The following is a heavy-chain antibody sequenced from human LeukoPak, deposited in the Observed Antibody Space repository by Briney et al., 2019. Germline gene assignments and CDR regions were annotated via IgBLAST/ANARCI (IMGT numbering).Heavy chain of an antibody. D-gene: IGHD5-24*01. CDR1: GGSFSGYY. V-gene: IGHV4-34*01. CDR2: INHSGST. CDR3: ARLVVREMATIDY. Sequence: SETLSLTCAVYGGSFSGYYWSWIRQPPGKGLEWIGEINHSGSTNYNPSLKSRVTISVDTSKNQFSLKLSSVTAADTAVYYCARLVVREMATIDYWGQGTLVTVSS. J-gene: IGHJ4*02.